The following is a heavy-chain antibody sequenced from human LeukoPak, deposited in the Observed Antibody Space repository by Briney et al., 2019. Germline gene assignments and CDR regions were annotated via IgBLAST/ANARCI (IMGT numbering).Heavy chain of an antibody. CDR1: DGSISDYY. Sequence: SETLSLTCTVSDGSISDYYWSWIRQPPGKGLEWIGYMSYSGSSPYNPSLKSRVTMSVDTSKNQFSLKLTSVTAADTAVYFCARLGGSADHWGQGTLVTVSS. D-gene: IGHD4-23*01. V-gene: IGHV4-59*01. J-gene: IGHJ4*02. CDR2: MSYSGSS. CDR3: ARLGGSADH.